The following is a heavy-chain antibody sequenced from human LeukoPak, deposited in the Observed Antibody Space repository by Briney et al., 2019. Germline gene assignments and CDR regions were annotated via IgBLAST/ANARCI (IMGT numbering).Heavy chain of an antibody. CDR3: ARARGYSYNYDDY. CDR2: ISSNGGTT. D-gene: IGHD5-18*01. CDR1: GFTFSSYA. V-gene: IGHV3-64*01. Sequence: GGSLRLSCAASGFTFSSYAMHWVRQAPGKGPEYVSAISSNGGTTYYANSVKGRFTISRDSSNNTLYLQMGSLRAEDMAVYYCARARGYSYNYDDYWGQGTLVSVSS. J-gene: IGHJ4*02.